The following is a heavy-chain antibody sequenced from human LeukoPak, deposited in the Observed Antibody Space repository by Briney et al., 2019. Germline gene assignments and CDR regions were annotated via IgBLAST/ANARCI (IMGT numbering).Heavy chain of an antibody. CDR2: MNPNSGNT. CDR1: GYTFTSYD. V-gene: IGHV1-8*01. Sequence: ASVKVSCKASGYTFTSYDINWVRQATGQGLEWMGWMNPNSGNTGYAQKFQGRVTMTRNTSISTAYMGLSSLRSEDTAVYYCASSSSYRLGYYYYMDVWGKGTTVTVSS. D-gene: IGHD6-6*01. CDR3: ASSSSYRLGYYYYMDV. J-gene: IGHJ6*03.